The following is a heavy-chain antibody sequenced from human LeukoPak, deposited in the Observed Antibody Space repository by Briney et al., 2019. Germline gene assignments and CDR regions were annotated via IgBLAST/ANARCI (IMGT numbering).Heavy chain of an antibody. CDR1: GFTFSSYG. D-gene: IGHD6-19*01. Sequence: PGRSLRLSCAASGFTFSSYGMHWVRKAPGKGLEWVAVIWYDGSNKYYADSVKGRFTISRDNSKNTLYLQMNSLRAEDTAVYYCAKDKWLGTRSAGLGYWGQGTLVTVSS. J-gene: IGHJ4*02. V-gene: IGHV3-33*06. CDR3: AKDKWLGTRSAGLGY. CDR2: IWYDGSNK.